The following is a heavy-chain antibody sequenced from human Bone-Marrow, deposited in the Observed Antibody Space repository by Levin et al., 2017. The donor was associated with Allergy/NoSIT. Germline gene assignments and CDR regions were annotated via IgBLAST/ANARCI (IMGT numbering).Heavy chain of an antibody. CDR1: GFTFENYA. CDR2: VSWNSDDI. D-gene: IGHD3-22*01. V-gene: IGHV3-9*01. Sequence: SLKISCAASGFTFENYAMHWVRQAPGKGLEWVSVVSWNSDDIAYADSERGRFTISRDNADSSLYLQMNSLIPEDTAFSYCVKDDSSGCFVRFSSWGQGTLVTVSS. CDR3: VKDDSSGCFVRFSS. J-gene: IGHJ5*02.